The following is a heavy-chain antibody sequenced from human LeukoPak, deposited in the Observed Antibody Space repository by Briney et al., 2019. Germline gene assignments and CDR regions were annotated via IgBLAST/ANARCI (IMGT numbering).Heavy chain of an antibody. D-gene: IGHD4-17*01. V-gene: IGHV3-30*19. J-gene: IGHJ4*02. CDR1: GFTFSSYG. CDR2: ISFDGSNK. Sequence: PGGSLRLSCAASGFTFSSYGMHWVRQAPGKGLEWVAVISFDGSNKYYPNSVKGRFTISRDTSKNTLYLQMNSLRAEDTAVYFCARGDLYGDYVDYWGQGTLVTVSS. CDR3: ARGDLYGDYVDY.